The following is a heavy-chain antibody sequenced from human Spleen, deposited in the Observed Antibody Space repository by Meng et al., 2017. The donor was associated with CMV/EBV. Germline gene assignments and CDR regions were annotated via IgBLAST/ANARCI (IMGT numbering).Heavy chain of an antibody. V-gene: IGHV2-5*01. CDR2: IYWNDDK. Sequence: QITLKESGPTLVKLTQTLTFSGFSLRTGEEAVGWIRQPPGKALEWLALIYWNDDKFYTPSLRSRLTITKDTSKNQVVLTMTNMDPVDSATYFCAHRRGGYFDYWAQGTLVTVSS. CDR1: GFSLRTGEEA. CDR3: AHRRGGYFDY. D-gene: IGHD3-3*01. J-gene: IGHJ4*02.